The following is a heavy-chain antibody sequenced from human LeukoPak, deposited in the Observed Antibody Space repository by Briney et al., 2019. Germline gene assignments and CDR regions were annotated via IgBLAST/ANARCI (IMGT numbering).Heavy chain of an antibody. Sequence: GGSLRLSCAASGFTFSSYAMSWVRQAPGKGLEWVSAISGSGGSTYYADSVKGRFTISRDNSKNTLYLQTNSLRAEDTAVYYCAKTSVAGTYFSYGMDVWGQGTTVTVSS. CDR3: AKTSVAGTYFSYGMDV. CDR2: ISGSGGST. CDR1: GFTFSSYA. V-gene: IGHV3-23*01. J-gene: IGHJ6*02. D-gene: IGHD6-19*01.